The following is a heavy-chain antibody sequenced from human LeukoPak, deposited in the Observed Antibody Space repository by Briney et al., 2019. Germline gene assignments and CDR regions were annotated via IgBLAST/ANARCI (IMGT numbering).Heavy chain of an antibody. CDR1: GFTFTNYP. J-gene: IGHJ4*02. CDR3: AKGGYSSTWRFDY. V-gene: IGHV3-23*01. D-gene: IGHD6-13*01. CDR2: ISTSGEST. Sequence: GGSLRLSCAAYGFTFTNYPMSWVRQAPGKGPEWVSSISTSGESTYYADSVKGRFTISRENSRNTLFLQMDSLRGEDTAVYYCAKGGYSSTWRFDYWGQGTLVTVSS.